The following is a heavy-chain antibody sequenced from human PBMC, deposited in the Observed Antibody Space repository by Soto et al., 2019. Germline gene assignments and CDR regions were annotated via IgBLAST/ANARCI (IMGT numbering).Heavy chain of an antibody. J-gene: IGHJ6*02. Sequence: GSLRLSCAASGFTFSSYGMHWVRQAPGKGLEWVAVIWYDGSNKYYADSVKGRFTISRDNSKNTLYLQMNSLRAEDTAVYYCARTSLYYYYGMDVWGQGTTVTSP. CDR3: ARTSLYYYYGMDV. V-gene: IGHV3-33*01. CDR2: IWYDGSNK. CDR1: GFTFSSYG.